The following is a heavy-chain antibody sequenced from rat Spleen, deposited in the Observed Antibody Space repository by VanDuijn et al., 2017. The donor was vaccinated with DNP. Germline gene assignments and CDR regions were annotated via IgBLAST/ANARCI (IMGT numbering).Heavy chain of an antibody. V-gene: IGHV5-17*01. Sequence: EVQLVESGGGLVQPGRSLKLSCAASGFTFSDYAMAWVRQAPKKGLEWVTTISFAGSRTYYRDSVKGRFTLSRDNAKSTLYLQMDSLRSEDTATYYCARHYYSGDWYFDFWGPGTMVTVSS. CDR1: GFTFSDYA. D-gene: IGHD1-1*01. J-gene: IGHJ1*01. CDR2: ISFAGSRT. CDR3: ARHYYSGDWYFDF.